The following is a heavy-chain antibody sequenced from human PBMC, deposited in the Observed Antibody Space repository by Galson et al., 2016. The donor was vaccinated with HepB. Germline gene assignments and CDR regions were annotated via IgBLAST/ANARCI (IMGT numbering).Heavy chain of an antibody. Sequence: SVKVSCKVSGYTLTEFSVHWVRQAPGKGLEWMGGLDPEEGETVYAEKFQGRVTMTEDTSTDTAYLELSSLRSEDTAVYFCATATVGATIFYGLDVWGQGTTVTVSS. CDR2: LDPEEGET. V-gene: IGHV1-24*01. J-gene: IGHJ6*02. CDR3: ATATVGATIFYGLDV. CDR1: GYTLTEFS. D-gene: IGHD1-26*01.